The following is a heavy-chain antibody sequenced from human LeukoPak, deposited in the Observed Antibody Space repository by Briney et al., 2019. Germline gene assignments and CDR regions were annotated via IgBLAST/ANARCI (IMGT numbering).Heavy chain of an antibody. Sequence: SSETLSLTCTVSGGSISSYYWSWIRQPPGKGLEWIGYIYYSGSTNYNPSLKSRVTISVDTSKNQFSLKLSSVTPADTAVYYCASFTYYYDSSGYPSAEYFQHWGQGTLVTVSS. CDR3: ASFTYYYDSSGYPSAEYFQH. D-gene: IGHD3-22*01. J-gene: IGHJ1*01. V-gene: IGHV4-59*01. CDR2: IYYSGST. CDR1: GGSISSYY.